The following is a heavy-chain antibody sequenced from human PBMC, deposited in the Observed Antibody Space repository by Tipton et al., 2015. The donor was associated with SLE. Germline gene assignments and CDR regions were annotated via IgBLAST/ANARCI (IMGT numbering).Heavy chain of an antibody. CDR1: GFTFSSYA. D-gene: IGHD6-13*01. CDR2: ISLSSSYI. V-gene: IGHV3-21*01. CDR3: AAELVDAFDI. Sequence: SLRLSCVVSGFTFSSYAMNWVRQAPGKGLEWVSSISLSSSYIYYADSVKGRFTISRDNAKNSLYLQMNSLRTDDTAVYYCAAELVDAFDIWGQGTMVTVSS. J-gene: IGHJ3*02.